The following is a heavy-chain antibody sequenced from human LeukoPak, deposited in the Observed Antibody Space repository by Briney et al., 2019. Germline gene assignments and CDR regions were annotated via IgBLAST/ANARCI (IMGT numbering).Heavy chain of an antibody. CDR2: FNPASGGT. CDR3: ARGLYYGGNQRAHDAFDI. CDR1: GYIFTDYY. V-gene: IGHV1-2*02. J-gene: IGHJ3*02. D-gene: IGHD4-23*01. Sequence: ASVQVSSKASGYIFTDYYMHWVRQAPGRGLEWMGWFNPASGGTKYAQTFQGRVTMTRDTSINTAYMELSRLGLDDTAVYYCARGLYYGGNQRAHDAFDIWGQGTLVTVSS.